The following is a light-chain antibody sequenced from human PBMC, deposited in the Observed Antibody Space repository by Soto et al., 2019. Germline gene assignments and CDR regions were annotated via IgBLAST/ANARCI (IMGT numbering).Light chain of an antibody. J-gene: IGLJ3*02. V-gene: IGLV4-69*01. CDR2: LNSDGSH. Sequence: QSVLTQSPSASASLGASVKLTCTLSSGHSNYAIAWHQQQPEKGPRYLMKLNSDGSHSKGDGIPDRFSGSSSGAERYLTISSLQSEDDADYYCQTWGSGIVVFGGGTKLTVL. CDR1: SGHSNYA. CDR3: QTWGSGIVV.